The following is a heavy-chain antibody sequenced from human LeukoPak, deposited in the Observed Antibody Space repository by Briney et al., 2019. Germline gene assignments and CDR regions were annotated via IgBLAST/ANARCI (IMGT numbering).Heavy chain of an antibody. CDR3: ARAGYDYGDSSDF. Sequence: ASVKLSCKASGYPFTTYYIHWVRQAPGQGLELMGCINTKNGDSKYAQKFQGRVTMTRATSIATDYMEVSRLTSDDTAVYFCARAGYDYGDSSDFWGQGTLVTVSS. D-gene: IGHD4-17*01. V-gene: IGHV1-2*02. CDR2: INTKNGDS. CDR1: GYPFTTYY. J-gene: IGHJ4*02.